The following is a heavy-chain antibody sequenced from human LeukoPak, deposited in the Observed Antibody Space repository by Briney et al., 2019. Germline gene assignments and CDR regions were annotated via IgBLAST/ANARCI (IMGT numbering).Heavy chain of an antibody. Sequence: SETLSLTCTVSGGSISSYYWSWIRQPLGKGLEWIGYIYYSGSTNYNPSLKSRVTISVDTSKNQFSLKLSSVTAADTAVYYCARAVVGMVTSYYYMDVWGKGTTVTVSS. D-gene: IGHD5-18*01. CDR3: ARAVVGMVTSYYYMDV. CDR2: IYYSGST. CDR1: GGSISSYY. V-gene: IGHV4-59*01. J-gene: IGHJ6*03.